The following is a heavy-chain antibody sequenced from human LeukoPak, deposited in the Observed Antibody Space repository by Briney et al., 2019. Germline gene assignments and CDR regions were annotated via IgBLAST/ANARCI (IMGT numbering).Heavy chain of an antibody. V-gene: IGHV1-2*02. CDR3: ARNDILA. J-gene: IGHJ4*02. CDR1: GYTFTGYY. Sequence: ASLKVSCKPSGYTFTGYYIQWVRQAPGQGLEWMGWINPNSGGTNYAQKFQGRVTMTRDTSISTAYMELSRLRADDTAVYYCARNDILAWGQGTLVTVSS. CDR2: INPNSGGT. D-gene: IGHD3-9*01.